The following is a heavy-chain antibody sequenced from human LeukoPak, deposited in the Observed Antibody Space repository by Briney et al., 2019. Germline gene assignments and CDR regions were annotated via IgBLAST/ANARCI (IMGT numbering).Heavy chain of an antibody. Sequence: GASVKASCKASGGTFSSYTISWVRQAPGQGLEWMGRIIPILGIANYAQKFQGRVTITADKSTSTAYMELSSLRSEDTAVYYCARDIYDFWSGYNYYYYMDVWGKGTTVTVSS. V-gene: IGHV1-69*04. J-gene: IGHJ6*03. CDR2: IIPILGIA. D-gene: IGHD3-3*01. CDR3: ARDIYDFWSGYNYYYYMDV. CDR1: GGTFSSYT.